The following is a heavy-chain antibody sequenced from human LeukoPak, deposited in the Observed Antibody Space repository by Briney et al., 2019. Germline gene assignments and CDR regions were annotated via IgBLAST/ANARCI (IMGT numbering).Heavy chain of an antibody. CDR2: ISGSGEGT. J-gene: IGHJ4*02. V-gene: IGHV3-23*01. D-gene: IGHD2-21*01. Sequence: GGSLRLSCAGSDYAFYSYAMTWVRQAPGEGLEWVSAISGSGEGTYYSDSVKGRFTISRDNSKDMLYLQMNDLRAEDTAVYYCARNIPVTRWGYWGQGTLVTVSS. CDR3: ARNIPVTRWGY. CDR1: DYAFYSYA.